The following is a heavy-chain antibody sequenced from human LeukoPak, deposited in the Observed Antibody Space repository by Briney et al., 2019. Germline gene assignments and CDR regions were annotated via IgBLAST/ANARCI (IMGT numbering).Heavy chain of an antibody. Sequence: ASVKVSCKVSGYTLTELSMHWVRQAPGKGLEWMGWINAGNGNTKYSQKFQGRVTITRDTSASTAYMELSSLRSEDTAVYYCARVRYGMDVWGQGTTVTVSS. J-gene: IGHJ6*02. CDR2: INAGNGNT. V-gene: IGHV1-3*01. CDR3: ARVRYGMDV. CDR1: GYTLTELS.